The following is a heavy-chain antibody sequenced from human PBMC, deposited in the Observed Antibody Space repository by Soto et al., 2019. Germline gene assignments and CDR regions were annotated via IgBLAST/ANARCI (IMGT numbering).Heavy chain of an antibody. CDR1: GYSFTSYW. CDR3: ARRDFWSGYYDGNWFDP. J-gene: IGHJ5*02. CDR2: IYPGASDT. D-gene: IGHD3-3*01. Sequence: GESLKISCKGSGYSFTSYWIGWVRPMPGKGLEWMVFIYPGASDTRYSPSFQGQVTISADKSISTAYLQWSSLKASDTAMYYCARRDFWSGYYDGNWFDPWGQGTLVTVSS. V-gene: IGHV5-51*01.